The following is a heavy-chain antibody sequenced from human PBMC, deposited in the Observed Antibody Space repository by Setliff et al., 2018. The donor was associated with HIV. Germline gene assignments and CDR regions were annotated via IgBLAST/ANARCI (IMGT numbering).Heavy chain of an antibody. J-gene: IGHJ2*01. V-gene: IGHV4-59*01. CDR3: ARERRGGYSGYDSHWYFDL. D-gene: IGHD5-12*01. Sequence: PSETLSLTCTVSGGSISSYYWNWIRQPPGEGLEWIGYIDYSGSTNYNTSLRSRVTISLDTSKNQFSLKLSSVTAADTAVYYCARERRGGYSGYDSHWYFDLWGRGTLVTVSS. CDR1: GGSISSYY. CDR2: IDYSGST.